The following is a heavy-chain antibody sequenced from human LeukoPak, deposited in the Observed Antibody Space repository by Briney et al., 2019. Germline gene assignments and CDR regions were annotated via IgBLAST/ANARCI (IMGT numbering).Heavy chain of an antibody. CDR1: GGSISSYY. Sequence: KPSETLSLTCTVSGGSISSYYWSWIRQPPGKGLEWIGYIYYSGSTYYNPSLKSRVTISVDTSKNQFSLKLSSVTAADTAVYYCARVLGSGWPLDYWGQGTLVTVSS. CDR2: IYYSGST. CDR3: ARVLGSGWPLDY. V-gene: IGHV4-59*12. D-gene: IGHD6-19*01. J-gene: IGHJ4*02.